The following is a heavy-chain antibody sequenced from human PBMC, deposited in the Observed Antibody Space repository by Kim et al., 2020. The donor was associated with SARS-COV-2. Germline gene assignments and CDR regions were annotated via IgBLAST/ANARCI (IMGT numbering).Heavy chain of an antibody. D-gene: IGHD1-1*01. CDR1: GFSFSDHY. CDR2: TRNKANGYTT. CDR3: ARSGSNSDWYNQYFDY. Sequence: GGSLRLSCAASGFSFSDHYMDWVRQAPGKGLEWVGRTRNKANGYTTEYAASVKGRFSISRDDSKNSLYLQMNSLKSEDTAVYYCARSGSNSDWYNQYFDYWGQGTLVTVSS. J-gene: IGHJ4*02. V-gene: IGHV3-72*01.